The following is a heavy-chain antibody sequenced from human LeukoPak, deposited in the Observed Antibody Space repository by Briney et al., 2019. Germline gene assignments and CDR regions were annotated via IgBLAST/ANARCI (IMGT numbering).Heavy chain of an antibody. CDR3: AKGSIAVAPDHLDY. CDR1: GFTFSSYA. CDR2: ISGSGGRT. Sequence: GGSLRLSCAASGFTFSSYAMSWVRQAPGKGLEWVSTISGSGGRTYNADSVKGRFTISRDNSKNTLYLQMNSLRGEDTAVYYCAKGSIAVAPDHLDYWGQGTLVTVSS. D-gene: IGHD6-19*01. V-gene: IGHV3-23*01. J-gene: IGHJ4*02.